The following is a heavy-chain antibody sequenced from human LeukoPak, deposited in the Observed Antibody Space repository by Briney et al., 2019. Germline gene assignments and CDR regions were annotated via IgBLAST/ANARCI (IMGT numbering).Heavy chain of an antibody. D-gene: IGHD3-10*01. CDR3: ARILLWFGELSDHDAFDI. Sequence: GGSLRLSCAASGFTFDDYGMSWVRQAPGKGLEWVSGINWNGGSTGYADSVKGRFTISRDNAKNSLYLQMNSLRAEDTALYYCARILLWFGELSDHDAFDIWGQGTMVTVSS. CDR2: INWNGGST. CDR1: GFTFDDYG. J-gene: IGHJ3*02. V-gene: IGHV3-20*04.